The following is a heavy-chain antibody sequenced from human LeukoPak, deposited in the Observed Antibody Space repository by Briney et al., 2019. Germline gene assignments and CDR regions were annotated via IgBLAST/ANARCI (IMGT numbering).Heavy chain of an antibody. CDR2: ISSSSSYI. CDR1: GFTFSSYS. J-gene: IGHJ6*03. D-gene: IGHD2-2*01. CDR3: AGVVPAADYYYYYMDV. Sequence: GGSLRLSCAASGFTFSSYSMNWVRQAPGKGLEWVSSISSSSSYIYYADSVKGRFTTSRDNAKNSLYLQMNSLRAEDTAVYYCAGVVPAADYYYYYMDVWGKGTTVTVSS. V-gene: IGHV3-21*01.